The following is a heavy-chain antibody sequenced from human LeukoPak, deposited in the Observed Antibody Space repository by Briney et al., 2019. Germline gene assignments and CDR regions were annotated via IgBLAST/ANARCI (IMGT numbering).Heavy chain of an antibody. J-gene: IGHJ3*02. Sequence: ASVKVSCKASGYTFTSYYMHWVRQAPGQGLEWMGIINPSGGSTSYAQKSQGRVTMTRDTSTSTVYMELSSLRSEDTAVYYCARDHLQGSYYDWGAFDIWGQGTMVTVSS. CDR3: ARDHLQGSYYDWGAFDI. CDR1: GYTFTSYY. D-gene: IGHD1-26*01. CDR2: INPSGGST. V-gene: IGHV1-46*03.